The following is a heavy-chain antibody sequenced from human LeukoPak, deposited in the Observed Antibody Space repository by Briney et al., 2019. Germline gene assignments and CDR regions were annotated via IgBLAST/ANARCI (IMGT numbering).Heavy chain of an antibody. CDR3: ARAPVSYYYDILDY. CDR1: GGSISSFY. V-gene: IGHV4-4*07. J-gene: IGHJ4*02. CDR2: IYTGGIT. Sequence: PSETLSLTCTVSGGSISSFYWSWIRQSAGKGLEWIGRIYTGGITNYNPSLKSRVTISVDTSKNQFSLKVSSVTAADTAVYYCARAPVSYYYDILDYWGQGILVTVSS. D-gene: IGHD3-22*01.